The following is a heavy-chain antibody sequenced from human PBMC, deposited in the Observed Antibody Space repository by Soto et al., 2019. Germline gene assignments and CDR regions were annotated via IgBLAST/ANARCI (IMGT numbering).Heavy chain of an antibody. CDR2: ISAYNGNT. Sequence: ASVKVYCKASGYTFTSYGISWVRQAPGQGLEWMGWISAYNGNTNYAQKLQGRVTMTTDTSTSTAYMELRSLRSDDTAVYYCARGGYYCTNCVCSFYGMDVWGQGTTVTVSS. CDR3: ARGGYYCTNCVCSFYGMDV. J-gene: IGHJ6*02. CDR1: GYTFTSYG. D-gene: IGHD2-8*01. V-gene: IGHV1-18*01.